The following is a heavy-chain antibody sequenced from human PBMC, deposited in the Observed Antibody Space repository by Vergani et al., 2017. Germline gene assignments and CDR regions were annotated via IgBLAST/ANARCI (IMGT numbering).Heavy chain of an antibody. CDR2: ISWNSGSI. D-gene: IGHD6-6*01. CDR3: AKASGGRAAPLIF. V-gene: IGHV3-9*01. CDR1: GFTFSSYA. Sequence: EVQLLESGGGLVQPGGSLRLSCAASGFTFSSYAMHWVRQAPGKGLEWVSGISWNSGSIGYADSVKGRFTISRDNAKNSLYLQMNSLRAEDTALYYCAKASGGRAAPLIFWGQGTLVTVSS. J-gene: IGHJ4*02.